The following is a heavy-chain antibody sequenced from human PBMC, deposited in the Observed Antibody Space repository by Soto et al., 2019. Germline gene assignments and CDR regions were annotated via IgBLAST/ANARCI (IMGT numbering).Heavy chain of an antibody. CDR3: ARDLSSGSSWYGYYYYGMDV. CDR2: INPSGGST. Sequence: QVQLVQSGAEVKKPGASVKVSCKASGYTFTSYYMHWVRQAPGQGLEWMGIINPSGGSTSYAQKFQGRVTMTRDTSTSTVYMELSSLRSEDTAVYYCARDLSSGSSWYGYYYYGMDVWGQGTTVTVSS. V-gene: IGHV1-46*01. CDR1: GYTFTSYY. D-gene: IGHD6-13*01. J-gene: IGHJ6*02.